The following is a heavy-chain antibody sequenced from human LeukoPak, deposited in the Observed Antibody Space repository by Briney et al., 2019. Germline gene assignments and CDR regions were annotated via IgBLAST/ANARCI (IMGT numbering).Heavy chain of an antibody. CDR1: GGSFSGHY. J-gene: IGHJ6*04. V-gene: IGHV4-34*01. CDR3: ARGLYGMDV. CDR2: INHSGST. Sequence: PSETLSLTCAVYGGSFSGHYWSWIRQPPGKGLEWIGEINHSGSTNYNPSLKSRVTISVDTSKNQFSLKLSSVTAADTAVYYCARGLYGMDVWGKGTTVTVSS.